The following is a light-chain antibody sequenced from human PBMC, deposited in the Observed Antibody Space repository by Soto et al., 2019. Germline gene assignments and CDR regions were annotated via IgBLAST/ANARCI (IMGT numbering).Light chain of an antibody. CDR1: SSDVGTYKL. V-gene: IGLV2-23*01. CDR2: EDR. Sequence: QSALTQPASVSGSPGQSITISCTGNSSDVGTYKLVSWYQQHPDKAPKLMIYEDRKRPSGVSDRFSGSKSGNAASLTSSGLQAEDEAVYYCCSYAGSSSYVFGSGTKLTVL. J-gene: IGLJ1*01. CDR3: CSYAGSSSYV.